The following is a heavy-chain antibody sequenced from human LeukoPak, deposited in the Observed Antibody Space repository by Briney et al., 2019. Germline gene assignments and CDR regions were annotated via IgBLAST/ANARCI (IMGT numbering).Heavy chain of an antibody. J-gene: IGHJ6*03. CDR3: ARVRGPLEPGRGIIYYYYYMDV. D-gene: IGHD3-10*01. CDR2: ISAFNGNT. V-gene: IGHV1-18*01. Sequence: GASVKVSCKASGYTFTSYGISWVRQAPGQGLEWMGWISAFNGNTNYAQKLQGRVTMTTDTSTSTAYMELRSLRSDDTAVYYCARVRGPLEPGRGIIYYYYYMDVWGKGTTVTVSS. CDR1: GYTFTSYG.